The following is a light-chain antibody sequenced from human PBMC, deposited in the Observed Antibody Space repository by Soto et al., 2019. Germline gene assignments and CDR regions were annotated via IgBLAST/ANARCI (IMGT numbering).Light chain of an antibody. Sequence: QSVLTQPASVSGSPGQSITISCTGTSTDIGRYNYVSWYQQHPGKAPKLMIYDVSNRPSGVSNRFSGSESGNTASLTISGLQAEDEADYYCSSYTSSSTDVFGTGTKVTVL. CDR2: DVS. CDR3: SSYTSSSTDV. CDR1: STDIGRYNY. V-gene: IGLV2-14*03. J-gene: IGLJ1*01.